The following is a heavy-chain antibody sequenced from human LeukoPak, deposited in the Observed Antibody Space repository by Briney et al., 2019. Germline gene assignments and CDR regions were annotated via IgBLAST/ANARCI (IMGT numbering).Heavy chain of an antibody. V-gene: IGHV4-59*08. CDR1: GGSISSYY. Sequence: SETLSLTCTVSGGSISSYYWSWIRQPPGKGLEWIAYIYYSGSTNYNPSLKSRVTVSLDTSKNQFSLKLSSVTAADTAVYYCARQPNYDILTGYYNRNWFDPWGQGTLVTVSS. CDR2: IYYSGST. D-gene: IGHD3-9*01. CDR3: ARQPNYDILTGYYNRNWFDP. J-gene: IGHJ5*02.